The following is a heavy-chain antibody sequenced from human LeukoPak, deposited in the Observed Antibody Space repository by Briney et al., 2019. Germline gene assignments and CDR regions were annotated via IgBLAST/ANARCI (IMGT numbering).Heavy chain of an antibody. CDR1: GFTFSSYS. CDR2: ISSSSSYI. D-gene: IGHD3-3*01. V-gene: IGHV3-21*01. J-gene: IGHJ6*03. Sequence: PGGSLRLSCAASGFTFSSYSMNWVRQAPGKGLEWVSSISSSSSYIYYADSVKGRFTISRDNAKNSLYLQMNSLRAEDTAVYYCAREQTYDFWSGSLDYYYYYMDVWGKGTTVTVSS. CDR3: AREQTYDFWSGSLDYYYYYMDV.